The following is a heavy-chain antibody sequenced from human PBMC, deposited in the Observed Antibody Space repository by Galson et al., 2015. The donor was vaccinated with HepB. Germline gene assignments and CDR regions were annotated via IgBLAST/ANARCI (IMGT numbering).Heavy chain of an antibody. D-gene: IGHD6-19*01. V-gene: IGHV4-30-2*01. CDR1: GGSISSGGYS. J-gene: IGHJ5*02. Sequence: TLSLTCAVSGGSISSGGYSWSWIRQPPGKGLEWIGYIYHSGSTYYNPSLKSRVTISVDRSKNQFSLKLSSVTAADTAVYYCAREGAVAGGYNWFDPWGQGTLVTVSS. CDR2: IYHSGST. CDR3: AREGAVAGGYNWFDP.